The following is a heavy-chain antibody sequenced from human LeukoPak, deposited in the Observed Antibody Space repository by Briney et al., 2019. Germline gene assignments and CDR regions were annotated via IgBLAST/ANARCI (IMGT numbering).Heavy chain of an antibody. CDR1: GGNFSSYG. Sequence: GASGKLSCKAAGGNFSSYGISWVRQAPGQGLEWMGGIIPIFGTANYAQKFQGRVTITADESTSTAYMELSSLRSEDTAVYYCARAGIAAAGTLDYWGQGTLVTVSS. D-gene: IGHD6-13*01. CDR3: ARAGIAAAGTLDY. CDR2: IIPIFGTA. V-gene: IGHV1-69*13. J-gene: IGHJ4*02.